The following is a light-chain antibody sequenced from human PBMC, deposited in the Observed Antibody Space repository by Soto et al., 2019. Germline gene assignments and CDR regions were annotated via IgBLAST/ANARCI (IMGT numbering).Light chain of an antibody. CDR2: GVS. V-gene: IGKV3-20*01. CDR1: QSVSSTY. CDR3: HQYGSSPTT. J-gene: IGKJ4*01. Sequence: EIVLTQSPGTLSLSPGERATLSCRASQSVSSTYLAWYQQKPGQAPRLLIYGVSSRATGIPDRFSGSGSGTDFTLTISRLEPEDFAVYYCHQYGSSPTTFGRGTKVEIK.